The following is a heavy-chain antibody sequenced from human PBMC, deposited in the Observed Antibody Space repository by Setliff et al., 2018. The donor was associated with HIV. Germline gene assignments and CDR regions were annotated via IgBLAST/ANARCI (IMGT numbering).Heavy chain of an antibody. CDR1: GFSLSTSGVG. J-gene: IGHJ6*02. D-gene: IGHD2-8*01. CDR2: IYWDNDE. Sequence: SGPTLVNPTQTLTLTCTFSGFSLSTSGVGVGWIRQPPGKALEWLALIYWDNDERYNPSLKDRLSITKDTSKNQVVLTMTNMDPVDTATYYCAHGVYQTRLYGMDVWGQGTTVTVSS. V-gene: IGHV2-5*02. CDR3: AHGVYQTRLYGMDV.